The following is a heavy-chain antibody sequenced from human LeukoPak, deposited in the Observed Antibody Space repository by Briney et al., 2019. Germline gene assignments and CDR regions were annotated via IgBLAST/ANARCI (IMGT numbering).Heavy chain of an antibody. D-gene: IGHD4-17*01. CDR1: GYTFTSYD. Sequence: ASVKVSCKASGYTFTSYDINWVRQATGQGLEWMGWMNPNSGNTGYAQKFQGRVTMTRNTSISTAYMELSSLRSDDTAVYYCARPYGDYDWFDPWGQGTLVTVSS. V-gene: IGHV1-8*01. CDR3: ARPYGDYDWFDP. J-gene: IGHJ5*02. CDR2: MNPNSGNT.